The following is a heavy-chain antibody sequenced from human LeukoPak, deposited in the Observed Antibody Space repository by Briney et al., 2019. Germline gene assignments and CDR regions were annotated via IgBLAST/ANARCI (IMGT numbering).Heavy chain of an antibody. J-gene: IGHJ4*02. V-gene: IGHV4-59*01. CDR2: IHYSGST. Sequence: KPSETLSLTCTVSGGSIISYYWSWIRQPPGKGLEWIGYIHYSGSTNYNPSLKSRVTISVDTSKNQFSLKLTSVTAADTAVYYCARAEYSNYHFDYWGQGTLVTVSS. CDR3: ARAEYSNYHFDY. D-gene: IGHD4-11*01. CDR1: GGSIISYY.